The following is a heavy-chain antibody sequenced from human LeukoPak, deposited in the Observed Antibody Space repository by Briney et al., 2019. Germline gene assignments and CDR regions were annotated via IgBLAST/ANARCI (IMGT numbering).Heavy chain of an antibody. Sequence: PGGSLRLSCAASGFTFSSYSMNWVRQAPGKGLEWVSGINWNGGSTGYADSVKGRFTISRDNAKNSLYLQMNSLRAEDTALYYCARDSVLIAVAVRGAFDIWGQGTMVTVSS. D-gene: IGHD6-19*01. CDR2: INWNGGST. CDR1: GFTFSSYS. J-gene: IGHJ3*02. CDR3: ARDSVLIAVAVRGAFDI. V-gene: IGHV3-20*04.